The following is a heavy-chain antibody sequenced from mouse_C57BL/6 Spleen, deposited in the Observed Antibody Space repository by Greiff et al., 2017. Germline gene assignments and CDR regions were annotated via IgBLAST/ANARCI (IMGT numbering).Heavy chain of an antibody. J-gene: IGHJ4*01. CDR2: INPNNGGT. CDR3: ARYDPPYAMDY. CDR1: GYTFTDYN. Sequence: VQLQQSGPELVKPGASVKIPCKASGYTFTDYNMDWVKQSHGKSLEWIGDINPNNGGTIYNQKFKGKATLTVDKSSSTAYMELRSLTSEDTAVYYCARYDPPYAMDYWGQGTSVTVSS. V-gene: IGHV1-18*01. D-gene: IGHD2-3*01.